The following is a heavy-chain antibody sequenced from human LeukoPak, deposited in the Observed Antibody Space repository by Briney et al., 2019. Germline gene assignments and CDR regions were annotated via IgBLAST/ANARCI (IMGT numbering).Heavy chain of an antibody. CDR3: ARLPQTHRRWLHGVDY. V-gene: IGHV5-51*01. Sequence: GESLKISCKGSGYSFTSYWIGWVRQMPGKGLEWMGIIYPGDSDTRYSPSSQGQVTISADKSISTAYLQWSSLKASDTAMYYCARLPQTHRRWLHGVDYWGQGTLVTVSS. CDR1: GYSFTSYW. D-gene: IGHD5-24*01. CDR2: IYPGDSDT. J-gene: IGHJ4*02.